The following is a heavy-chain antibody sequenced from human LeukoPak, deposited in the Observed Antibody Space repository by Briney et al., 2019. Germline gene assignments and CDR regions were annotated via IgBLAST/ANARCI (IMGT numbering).Heavy chain of an antibody. CDR1: GFTFTDYY. CDR3: ARVKAIVVVPAADAFDI. D-gene: IGHD2-2*01. CDR2: ISISSTTI. Sequence: GSLRLSCAASGFTFTDYYMSWIRQAPGKGLEWVSYISISSTTIYYADSVKGRFTISRDNAKNSLYLQMNSLRAEDTAVYYCARVKAIVVVPAADAFDIWGQGTMVTVSS. V-gene: IGHV3-11*04. J-gene: IGHJ3*02.